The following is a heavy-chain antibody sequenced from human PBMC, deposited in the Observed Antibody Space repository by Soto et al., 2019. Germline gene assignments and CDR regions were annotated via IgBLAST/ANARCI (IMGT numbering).Heavy chain of an antibody. CDR3: ARGGYYVSSGYLDY. D-gene: IGHD3-22*01. V-gene: IGHV1-69*13. Sequence: SVKVSCKASGGTFSSYAISWVRQAPGQGLEWMGGIIPIFGTANYAQKFQGRATITADESTSTAYMELRSLRSDDTAVYYCARGGYYVSSGYLDYWGQGTLVTVSS. CDR2: IIPIFGTA. J-gene: IGHJ4*02. CDR1: GGTFSSYA.